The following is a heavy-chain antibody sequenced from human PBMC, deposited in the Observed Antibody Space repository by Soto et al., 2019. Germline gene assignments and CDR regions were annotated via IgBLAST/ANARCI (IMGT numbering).Heavy chain of an antibody. V-gene: IGHV4-39*01. CDR1: GGSISSSSYY. D-gene: IGHD3-16*01. J-gene: IGHJ4*02. CDR2: IYYSGST. CDR3: ARSPPMYYDYIWGKTEVFDY. Sequence: ASETLSLTCTVSGGSISSSSYYWGWIRQPPGKGLEWIGSIYYSGSTYYNPSLKSRVTISVDTSKNQFSLKLSSVTAADTAVYYCARSPPMYYDYIWGKTEVFDYWGQGTLVTVSS.